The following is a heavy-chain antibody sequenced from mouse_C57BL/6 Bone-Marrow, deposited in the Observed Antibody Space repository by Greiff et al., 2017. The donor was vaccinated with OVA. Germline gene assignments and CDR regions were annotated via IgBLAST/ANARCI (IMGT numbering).Heavy chain of an antibody. V-gene: IGHV14-4*01. D-gene: IGHD2-4*01. J-gene: IGHJ3*01. CDR2: IDPENGDT. Sequence: QLQQSGAELVRPGASVQLSCTASGFNIKDDYMHWVKQRPEQGLEWIGWIDPENGDTEYASKFQGKATITADTSSNTAYLQLSSLTSEDTAVYYCTPRDYDALLAYWGQGTLVTVSA. CDR1: GFNIKDDY. CDR3: TPRDYDALLAY.